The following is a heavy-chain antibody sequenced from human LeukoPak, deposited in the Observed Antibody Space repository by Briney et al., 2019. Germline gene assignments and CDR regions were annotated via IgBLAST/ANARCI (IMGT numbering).Heavy chain of an antibody. D-gene: IGHD2-2*01. CDR2: INHSGST. CDR3: ARQVRVVVPAHFPYYYYYYYMDV. J-gene: IGHJ6*03. CDR1: GGSFSGYY. Sequence: SETLSLTCAVYGGSFSGYYWSWIRQPPGKGLEWIGEINHSGSTNYNPSLKSRVTISVDTSKNQFSLKLSSVTAADTAVYYCARQVRVVVPAHFPYYYYYYYMDVWGKGTTVTVSS. V-gene: IGHV4-34*01.